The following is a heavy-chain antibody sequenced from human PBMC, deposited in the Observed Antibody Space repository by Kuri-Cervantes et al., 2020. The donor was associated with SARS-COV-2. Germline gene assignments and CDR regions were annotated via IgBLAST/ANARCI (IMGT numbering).Heavy chain of an antibody. D-gene: IGHD3-22*01. CDR3: ARVRYYDSSGYYSYYHYMDV. V-gene: IGHV4-38-2*01. J-gene: IGHJ6*03. CDR2: IYHSGST. CDR1: GYSISSGYY. Sequence: SQTLSLTCAVSGYSISSGYYWGWIRQPPGKGLEWIGSIYHSGSTYYNPSLKSRVTISVDTSKNQFSLKLSSVTAADTAVYYCARVRYYDSSGYYSYYHYMDVWGKGTTVTVSS.